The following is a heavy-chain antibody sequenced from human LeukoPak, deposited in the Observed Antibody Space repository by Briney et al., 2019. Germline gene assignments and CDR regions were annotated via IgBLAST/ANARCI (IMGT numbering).Heavy chain of an antibody. CDR1: GYTFTSYD. D-gene: IGHD6-13*01. Sequence: GASVKVSCKASGYTFTSYDINWVRQATGQGLEWMGWMNPNSGNTGCAQKFQGRVTMTRNTSISTAYMELSSLRSEDTAVYYCARVRAEYSSSQQNNWFDPWGQGTLVTVSS. CDR3: ARVRAEYSSSQQNNWFDP. J-gene: IGHJ5*02. V-gene: IGHV1-8*01. CDR2: MNPNSGNT.